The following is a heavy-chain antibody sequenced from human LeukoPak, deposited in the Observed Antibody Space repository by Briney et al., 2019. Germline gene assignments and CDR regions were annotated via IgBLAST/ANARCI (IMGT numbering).Heavy chain of an antibody. Sequence: PGRSLRLSCAASRFTFSNYDVHWVRQAPGKGLEWVAVIWYDGSNKYYVDSVKGRFTISRDISKNTLYLQMNSLSAEDTAVYYCARHGYNYGFDYWGQGTLVTVSS. D-gene: IGHD5-24*01. V-gene: IGHV3-33*01. CDR1: RFTFSNYD. CDR3: ARHGYNYGFDY. J-gene: IGHJ4*02. CDR2: IWYDGSNK.